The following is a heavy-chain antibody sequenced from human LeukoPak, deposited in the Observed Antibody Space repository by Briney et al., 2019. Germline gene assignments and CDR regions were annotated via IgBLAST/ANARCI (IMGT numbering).Heavy chain of an antibody. J-gene: IGHJ3*02. Sequence: GGSLRLSCAASGFTFSSYSMNWVRQAPGKGLEWVSSISSSSSYIYYADSVKGRFTISRDNAKNSLYLQMNSLRAEDTAVYYCARPQLIAVAGSDAFDIWGQGTMVTVSS. CDR1: GFTFSSYS. D-gene: IGHD6-19*01. V-gene: IGHV3-21*01. CDR2: ISSSSSYI. CDR3: ARPQLIAVAGSDAFDI.